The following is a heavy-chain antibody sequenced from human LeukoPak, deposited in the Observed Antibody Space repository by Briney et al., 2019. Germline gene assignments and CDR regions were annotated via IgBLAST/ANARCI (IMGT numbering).Heavy chain of an antibody. V-gene: IGHV3-21*01. J-gene: IGHJ4*02. CDR2: ISSSSGYI. CDR1: GFTFTTCS. D-gene: IGHD5-24*01. CDR3: ARFRDGYNQPFDY. Sequence: GGSLRLSCAASGFTFTTCSMNWVRQAPGKGLEWVSSISSSSGYIYYADSVKGRFTISRDNAKNSLYLQMNSLRAEDTAMYYCARFRDGYNQPFDYWGQGTLVTVSS.